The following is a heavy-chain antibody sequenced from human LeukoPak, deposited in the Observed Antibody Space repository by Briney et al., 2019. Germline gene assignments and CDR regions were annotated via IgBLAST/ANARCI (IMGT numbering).Heavy chain of an antibody. CDR3: ARGVVGRAFDI. D-gene: IGHD1-26*01. CDR1: GGSISSYY. CDR2: IYYSGST. V-gene: IGHV4-59*01. Sequence: PSGTLSLTCSVSGGSISSYYWSWIRQPPGKGLEWIGYIYYSGSTKYNPSLKSRLTISVDTSKNQFSLKLSSVTAADTAVYYCARGVVGRAFDIWGQGTMVTVSS. J-gene: IGHJ3*02.